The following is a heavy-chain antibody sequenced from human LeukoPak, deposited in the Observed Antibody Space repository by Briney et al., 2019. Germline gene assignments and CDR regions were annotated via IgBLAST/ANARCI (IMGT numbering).Heavy chain of an antibody. CDR3: TRGSPGIAAFDI. Sequence: GGSLRLSCAASGFIFSSYSMNWVRQAPGKGLEWVSYISGNSVTIYYTDSVKGRFTISRDNAKNSVYLQMNSLRAEDTAVYYCTRGSPGIAAFDIWGQGTMVTVSS. D-gene: IGHD6-13*01. CDR2: ISGNSVTI. V-gene: IGHV3-48*04. CDR1: GFIFSSYS. J-gene: IGHJ3*02.